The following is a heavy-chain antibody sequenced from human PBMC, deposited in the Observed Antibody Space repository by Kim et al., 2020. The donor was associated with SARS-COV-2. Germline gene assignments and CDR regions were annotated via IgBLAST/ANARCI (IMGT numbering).Heavy chain of an antibody. CDR3: ASYYGSGSYYSDY. Sequence: GGSLRLSCAASGFTFSSYGMHWVRQAPGKGLEWVAVIWYDGSNKYYADSVKGRFTISRDNSKNTLYLQMNSLRAEDTAVYYCASYYGSGSYYSDYWGQGTLVTVSS. CDR1: GFTFSSYG. CDR2: IWYDGSNK. J-gene: IGHJ4*02. D-gene: IGHD3-10*01. V-gene: IGHV3-33*01.